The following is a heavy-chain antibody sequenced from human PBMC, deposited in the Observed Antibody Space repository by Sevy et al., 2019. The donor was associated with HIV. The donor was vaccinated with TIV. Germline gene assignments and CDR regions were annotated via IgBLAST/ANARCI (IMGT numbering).Heavy chain of an antibody. CDR3: ARDRHRSIAVAGSRTQNWFDP. J-gene: IGHJ5*02. Sequence: GGSLRLSCAASGFTFSSYWMSWVRQAPGKGLEWVANIKQDGSEKYYVDSVKGRFTISKDNAKNSLYLQMNSLRAEDTVVYYCARDRHRSIAVAGSRTQNWFDPWGQGTLVTVSS. V-gene: IGHV3-7*03. CDR1: GFTFSSYW. D-gene: IGHD6-19*01. CDR2: IKQDGSEK.